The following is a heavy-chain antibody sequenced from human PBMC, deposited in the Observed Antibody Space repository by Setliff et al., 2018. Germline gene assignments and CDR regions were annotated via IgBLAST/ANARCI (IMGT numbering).Heavy chain of an antibody. CDR1: GYPFTNYA. D-gene: IGHD2-2*01. V-gene: IGHV7-4-1*02. J-gene: IGHJ5*02. CDR2: INTKTGNP. Sequence: RASVKVSCKTSGYPFTNYAMNWVRQAPGQGLEWMGWINTKTGNPTYAQGFTGRFVFSLDTSVSTAYLQINSLKAEDTAVYFCARQLFQTRGSWGQGTLVTVSS. CDR3: ARQLFQTRGS.